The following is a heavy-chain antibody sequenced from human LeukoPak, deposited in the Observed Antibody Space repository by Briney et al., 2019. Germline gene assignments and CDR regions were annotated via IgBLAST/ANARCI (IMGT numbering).Heavy chain of an antibody. J-gene: IGHJ5*02. D-gene: IGHD2-2*01. CDR3: ARRRRYCSSTSCYDWFDP. Sequence: GGPLRLSCAASGFTVSSNYMSWVRQAPGKGLEWVSVIYSGGSTYYADSVKGRFTISRDNSKNTLYLQVNSLRAEDTAVYYCARRRRYCSSTSCYDWFDPWGQGTLVTVSS. CDR2: IYSGGST. V-gene: IGHV3-53*01. CDR1: GFTVSSNY.